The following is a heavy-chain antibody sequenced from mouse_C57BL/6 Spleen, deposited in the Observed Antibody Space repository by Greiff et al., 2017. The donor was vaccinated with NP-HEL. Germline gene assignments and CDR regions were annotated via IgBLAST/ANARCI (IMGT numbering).Heavy chain of an antibody. CDR1: GFTFTDYY. V-gene: IGHV7-3*01. CDR3: ARGGGFAY. Sequence: EAKLQESGGGLVQPGGSLSLSCAASGFTFTDYYMSWVRQPPGKALEWLGFIRNKANGYTTEYSASVKGRFTISRDNSQSILYLQMNALRAEDSATYYCARGGGFAYWGQGTLVTVSA. J-gene: IGHJ3*01. CDR2: IRNKANGYTT.